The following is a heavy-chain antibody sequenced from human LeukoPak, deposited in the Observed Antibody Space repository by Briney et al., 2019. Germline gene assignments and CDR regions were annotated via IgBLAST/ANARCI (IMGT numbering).Heavy chain of an antibody. CDR1: GFTFNGYT. Sequence: GGSLRLSCVASGFTFNGYTMHWVRQAPGKGLEWVAIIWYDGSNKYYADSVKGRFTISRDNSKNTLFLQMNSLRAEDTAVYYCARDAFGARGIGGGLDIWGQGTTVIVSS. D-gene: IGHD3-10*01. CDR3: ARDAFGARGIGGGLDI. J-gene: IGHJ3*02. CDR2: IWYDGSNK. V-gene: IGHV3-33*01.